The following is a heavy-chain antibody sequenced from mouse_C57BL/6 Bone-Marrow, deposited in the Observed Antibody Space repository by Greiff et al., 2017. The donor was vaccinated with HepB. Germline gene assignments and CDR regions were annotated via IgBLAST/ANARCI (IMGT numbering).Heavy chain of an antibody. V-gene: IGHV5-4*01. J-gene: IGHJ3*01. CDR2: ISDGGSYT. Sequence: EVKLLESGGGLVKPGGSLKLSCAASGFTFSSYAMSWVRQTPEKRLEWVATISDGGSYTYYPDNVKGRFTISRDNAKNNLYLQMSHLKSEDTAMYYCARDHYGSPWFAYWGQGTLVTVSA. D-gene: IGHD1-1*01. CDR3: ARDHYGSPWFAY. CDR1: GFTFSSYA.